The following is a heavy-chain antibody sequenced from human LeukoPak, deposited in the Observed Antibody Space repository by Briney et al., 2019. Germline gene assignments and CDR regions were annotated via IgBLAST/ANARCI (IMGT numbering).Heavy chain of an antibody. Sequence: SSETLSLTCTVSGGSISSGGYYWSWIRQPPGKGLEWIGDIYYSGSIKYNPSLKSRVTMSVDTSKNQFSLKLSSVTAADTAIYYCARENPSGYYNRPIDYWGQGTLVTVSS. J-gene: IGHJ4*02. CDR2: IYYSGSI. V-gene: IGHV4-61*08. D-gene: IGHD3-22*01. CDR1: GGSISSGGYY. CDR3: ARENPSGYYNRPIDY.